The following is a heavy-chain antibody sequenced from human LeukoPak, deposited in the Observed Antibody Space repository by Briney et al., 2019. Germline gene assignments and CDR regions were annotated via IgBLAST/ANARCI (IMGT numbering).Heavy chain of an antibody. D-gene: IGHD5-24*01. Sequence: PGGSLRLSCAVSGFTFSSYSMTWVRQAPGKGLEWVSYISSTSSTVYYADSVKGRFTISRDNSENTLYLQMNSLRADDTAVYYCAKSGYNRFDYWGQGTRVTVSS. J-gene: IGHJ4*02. CDR1: GFTFSSYS. CDR2: ISSTSSTV. CDR3: AKSGYNRFDY. V-gene: IGHV3-48*01.